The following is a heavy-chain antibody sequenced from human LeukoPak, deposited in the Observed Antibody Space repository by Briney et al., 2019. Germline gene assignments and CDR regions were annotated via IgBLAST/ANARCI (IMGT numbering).Heavy chain of an antibody. V-gene: IGHV4-39*01. D-gene: IGHD2-21*01. CDR1: GASINNFNYY. J-gene: IGHJ4*02. Sequence: SETLSLTCTVSGASINNFNYYWGWVRQPPGKGLEWIGSINYSGATYYNASLKGRVTISVYTSENQLSLQVNSVPASQTYVHYCARHKGTEVAIPPLLDHWGQGTLVTVSS. CDR2: INYSGAT. CDR3: ARHKGTEVAIPPLLDH.